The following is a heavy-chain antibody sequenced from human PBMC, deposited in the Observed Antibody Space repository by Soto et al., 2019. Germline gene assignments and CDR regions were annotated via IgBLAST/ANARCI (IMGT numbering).Heavy chain of an antibody. Sequence: GGSLRLSCAASGFTFGYYAMHWVRQAPGKGLEWVSAISSNGGSTYYANSVKGRFTISRDNSKNTLYLQMNSLRAEDTAVYYCAKERAEGGTYYDILTGPMDVWGQGTTVTVSS. D-gene: IGHD3-9*01. CDR2: ISSNGGST. CDR1: GFTFGYYA. J-gene: IGHJ6*02. V-gene: IGHV3-64*01. CDR3: AKERAEGGTYYDILTGPMDV.